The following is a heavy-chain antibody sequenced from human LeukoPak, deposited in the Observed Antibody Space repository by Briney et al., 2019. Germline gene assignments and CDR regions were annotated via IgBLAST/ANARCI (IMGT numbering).Heavy chain of an antibody. Sequence: ASVKVSCKASGYTFTSYGISWVRQAPGQGLEWMGWISAYNGNTNYAQKLQGRVTMTTDTSTSTAYMELRSLRSDDTAVYYCARYDGVPAANYYYGTDVWGQGTTVTVSS. CDR2: ISAYNGNT. CDR3: ARYDGVPAANYYYGTDV. D-gene: IGHD2-2*01. V-gene: IGHV1-18*01. CDR1: GYTFTSYG. J-gene: IGHJ6*02.